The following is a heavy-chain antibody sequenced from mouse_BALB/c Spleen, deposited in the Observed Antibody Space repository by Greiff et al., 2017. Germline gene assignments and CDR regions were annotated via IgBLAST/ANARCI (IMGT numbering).Heavy chain of an antibody. V-gene: IGHV1-69*02. CDR2: IYPSDSYT. D-gene: IGHD1-2*01. J-gene: IGHJ3*01. Sequence: VQLQQPGAELVRPGASVKLSCKASGYTFTSYWINWVKQRPGQGLEWIGNIYPSDSYTNYNQKFKDKATLTVDKSSSTAYMQLSSPTSEDSAVYYCTRGDYYGPFAYWGQGTLVTVSA. CDR1: GYTFTSYW. CDR3: TRGDYYGPFAY.